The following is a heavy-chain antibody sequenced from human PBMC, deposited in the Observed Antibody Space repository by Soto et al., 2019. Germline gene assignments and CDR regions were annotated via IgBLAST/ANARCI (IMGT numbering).Heavy chain of an antibody. CDR2: ITRSSIYI. Sequence: EVRLVESGGGLGKPGGSLRPSCAASGFTFSSYSMNWVRRAPGKGLEWVSSITRSSIYIYYADSVKGRFTISGDNAKNSLFLQMNSLRAEDTAVYYCARIGSDYYDSSGYSYWGQGILVTVSS. CDR1: GFTFSSYS. CDR3: ARIGSDYYDSSGYSY. V-gene: IGHV3-21*02. D-gene: IGHD3-22*01. J-gene: IGHJ4*02.